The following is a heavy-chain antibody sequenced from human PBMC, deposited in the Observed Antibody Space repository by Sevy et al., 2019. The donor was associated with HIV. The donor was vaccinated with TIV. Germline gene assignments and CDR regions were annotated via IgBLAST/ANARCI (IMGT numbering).Heavy chain of an antibody. Sequence: ASVKVSCKASGGTFSSYAISWVRQAPGQGLEWMGGIIPIFGTANYAQKFQGRVTITADEFTSTAYMELSSLRSEDTAVYYCARWIGAFYYYGMDVWGQGTTVTVSS. CDR3: ARWIGAFYYYGMDV. CDR2: IIPIFGTA. V-gene: IGHV1-69*13. D-gene: IGHD2-2*03. J-gene: IGHJ6*02. CDR1: GGTFSSYA.